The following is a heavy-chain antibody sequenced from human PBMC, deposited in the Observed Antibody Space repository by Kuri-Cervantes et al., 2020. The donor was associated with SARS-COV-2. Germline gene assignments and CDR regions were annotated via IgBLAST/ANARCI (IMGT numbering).Heavy chain of an antibody. CDR3: AGSYFWSANGSCCYYYYYYMDV. Sequence: GESLKISCAASGFTFSSYGMHWVRQAPGKGLEWVAAMWSGGSNKYYADSVKGRFTISRDNSNNTLYLQMNILRSEDTAVYYCAGSYFWSANGSCCYYYYYYMDVWGKGTTVTVSS. CDR1: GFTFSSYG. J-gene: IGHJ6*03. D-gene: IGHD3-3*01. V-gene: IGHV3-33*01. CDR2: MWSGGSNK.